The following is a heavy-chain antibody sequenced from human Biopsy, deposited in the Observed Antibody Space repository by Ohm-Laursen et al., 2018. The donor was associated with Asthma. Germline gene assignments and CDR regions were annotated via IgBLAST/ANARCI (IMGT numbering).Heavy chain of an antibody. D-gene: IGHD2/OR15-2a*01. CDR3: AAGRTSLQGESLI. CDR2: IVFASGAT. J-gene: IGHJ4*01. Sequence: SVKVSCNASGVALSGYTFEWVRQARGLGLEWIAWIVFASGATNYAQNFQDRLTVTRDMSAGSVSMELRGPSSTDPAVYYCAAGRTSLQGESLIWGQGTLVSVSS. CDR1: GVALSGYT. V-gene: IGHV1-58*01.